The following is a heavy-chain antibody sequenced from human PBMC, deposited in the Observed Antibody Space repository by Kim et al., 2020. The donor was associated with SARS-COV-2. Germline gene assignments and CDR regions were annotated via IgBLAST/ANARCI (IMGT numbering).Heavy chain of an antibody. CDR2: ISYDGSNK. D-gene: IGHD2-15*01. J-gene: IGHJ5*02. CDR1: GFTFSSYA. Sequence: GGSLRLSCAASGFTFSSYAMHWVRQAPGKGLEWVAVISYDGSNKYYADSVKDRFTISRENSKNTLYLQMNSLRAEDTAAYYCARDRRAVVGWFDPWGQGTLVTVSS. V-gene: IGHV3-30-3*01. CDR3: ARDRRAVVGWFDP.